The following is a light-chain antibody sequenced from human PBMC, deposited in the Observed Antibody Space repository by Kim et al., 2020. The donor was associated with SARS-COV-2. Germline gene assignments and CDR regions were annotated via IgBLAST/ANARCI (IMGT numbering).Light chain of an antibody. V-gene: IGKV1-27*01. Sequence: ATVGDRVTITGRASQDISNYLAWFQLKPGKAPKLLIYAASALQPGVPSRFSGSGSGTDFTLTVTSLQPEDVATYYCQKCDSAPWTFGQGTKVDIK. J-gene: IGKJ1*01. CDR3: QKCDSAPWT. CDR1: QDISNY. CDR2: AAS.